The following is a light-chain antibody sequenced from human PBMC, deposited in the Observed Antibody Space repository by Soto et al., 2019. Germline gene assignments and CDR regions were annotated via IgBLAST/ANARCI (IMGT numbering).Light chain of an antibody. CDR1: QSVSSSY. J-gene: IGKJ2*01. CDR3: QQYGSSPYT. V-gene: IGKV3-20*01. Sequence: DIVLTQSPGTLSLSPGERATLSCRASQSVSSSYLAWYQQKPGQAPRLLIYDASSRATGIPDRFSGSGSGTDFTLTISRLEPEVFAVYYCQQYGSSPYTFGQGTKLEIK. CDR2: DAS.